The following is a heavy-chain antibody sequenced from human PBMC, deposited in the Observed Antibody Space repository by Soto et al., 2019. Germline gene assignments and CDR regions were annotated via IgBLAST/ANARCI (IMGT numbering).Heavy chain of an antibody. J-gene: IGHJ4*02. Sequence: SETLSLTCAVYGGSFSGYYWSWIRQPPGKGLEWIGEINHSGSTNYNPSLKSRVTISVDTSKNQFSLKLSSVTAADTAVYYCARGSQLEQKHQLDYWGQGTLVTVSS. CDR3: ARGSQLEQKHQLDY. CDR2: INHSGST. V-gene: IGHV4-34*01. CDR1: GGSFSGYY. D-gene: IGHD1-1*01.